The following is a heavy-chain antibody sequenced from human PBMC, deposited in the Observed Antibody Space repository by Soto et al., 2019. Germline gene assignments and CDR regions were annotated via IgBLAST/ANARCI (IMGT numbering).Heavy chain of an antibody. CDR3: ARAGDGSGRLKYYYYGMDV. D-gene: IGHD3-10*01. CDR1: GGSISSYY. Sequence: ASETLSLTCTVSGGSISSYYWSWIRQPPGKGLEWIGYIYYSGSTNYNPSLKSRVTISVDTSKNQFSLKLSSVTAADTAVYYCARAGDGSGRLKYYYYGMDVWGQGTTVTSP. V-gene: IGHV4-59*01. J-gene: IGHJ6*02. CDR2: IYYSGST.